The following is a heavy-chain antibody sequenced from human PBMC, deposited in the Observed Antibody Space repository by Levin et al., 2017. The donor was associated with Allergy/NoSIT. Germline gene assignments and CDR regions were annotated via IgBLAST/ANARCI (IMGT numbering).Heavy chain of an antibody. CDR1: GFTFDNYDDYG. J-gene: IGHJ6*02. CDR3: AKDSSTGGFYHGYFHGVAV. Sequence: PGGSLRLSCVASGFTFDNYDDYGMHLVRQVPGKGPEWVSGISWNSGSKGYADSVKGRVTILRANAKKSLYLQMNSLKYEDTALYYCAKDSSTGGFYHGYFHGVAVWGQGTTVTVSS. CDR2: ISWNSGSK. V-gene: IGHV3-9*01. D-gene: IGHD3-10*01.